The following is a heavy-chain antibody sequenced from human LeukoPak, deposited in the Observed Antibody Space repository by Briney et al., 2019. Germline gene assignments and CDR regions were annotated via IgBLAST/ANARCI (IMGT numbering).Heavy chain of an antibody. CDR1: GGSFSGYY. CDR2: INHSGST. D-gene: IGHD3-9*01. Sequence: SETLTLTCAVYGGSFSGYYWSWIRQPPGKGLEWIGEINHSGSTNYNPSLKSRVTISVDTSKNQFSLKLSSVTAADTAVYYCARGIYDILTGYFDLWGRGTLVTVSS. J-gene: IGHJ2*01. CDR3: ARGIYDILTGYFDL. V-gene: IGHV4-34*01.